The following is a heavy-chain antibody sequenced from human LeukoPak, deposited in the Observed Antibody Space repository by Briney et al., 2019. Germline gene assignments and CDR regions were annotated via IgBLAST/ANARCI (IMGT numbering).Heavy chain of an antibody. CDR2: IYPGDSDT. J-gene: IGHJ5*02. CDR1: GYSFTSYW. D-gene: IGHD3-10*01. Sequence: GESLKISCKGSGYSFTSYWIGWVRQMPGKGLGWMGIIYPGDSDTRYSPSFQGQVTISADKSISTAYLQWSSLKASDTAMYYCAFSLGDGSASDFNWFDLWGQGTLVSVSS. CDR3: AFSLGDGSASDFNWFDL. V-gene: IGHV5-51*01.